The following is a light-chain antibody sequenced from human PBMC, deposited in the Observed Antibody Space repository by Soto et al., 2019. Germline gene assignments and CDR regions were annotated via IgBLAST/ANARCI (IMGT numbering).Light chain of an antibody. Sequence: SALTEPPSASGSPGQSVTISCTGISSDVGSYIYVSWYQQHPGKAPKLMIYEVSKRPPGVPDRFSGSMSGKTASLTVSGLQAEDEADYYCSSNAGSNNLVFGGGTKVTVL. CDR2: EVS. J-gene: IGLJ2*01. CDR1: SSDVGSYIY. V-gene: IGLV2-8*01. CDR3: SSNAGSNNLV.